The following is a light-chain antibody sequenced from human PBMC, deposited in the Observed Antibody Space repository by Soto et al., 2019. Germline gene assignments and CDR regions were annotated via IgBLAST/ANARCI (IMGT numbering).Light chain of an antibody. Sequence: QPVLTQPPSVSGAPGQRVTISCTGSSSNIGAGYCVHWYQQLPGAAPKLLIYGNTNRPSGVPDRISGSQSGTSASLAITGLQAEDEADYYCQTADTSLSVVFGGGTKVTVL. CDR1: SSNIGAGYC. CDR3: QTADTSLSVV. J-gene: IGLJ2*01. CDR2: GNT. V-gene: IGLV1-40*01.